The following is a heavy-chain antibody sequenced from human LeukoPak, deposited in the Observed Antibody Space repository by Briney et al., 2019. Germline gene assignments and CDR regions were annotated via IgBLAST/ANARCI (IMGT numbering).Heavy chain of an antibody. CDR1: QFIFNNYA. J-gene: IGHJ3*01. CDR2: ISYDGVDK. CDR3: AKDVDTVMDWANDAFDV. Sequence: RPGGSLRLSCAASQFIFNNYAMSWVRQAPGKGLEWVASISYDGVDKYYADSLKGRFTMSRDNSKNSVYLQMDSLRVEDTAMYYCAKDVDTVMDWANDAFDVWGQGTMVIVSS. D-gene: IGHD5-18*01. V-gene: IGHV3-30-3*01.